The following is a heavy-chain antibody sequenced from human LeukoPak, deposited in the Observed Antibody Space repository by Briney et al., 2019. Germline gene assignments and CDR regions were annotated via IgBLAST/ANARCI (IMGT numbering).Heavy chain of an antibody. Sequence: GGSLRLSCAASGFTVSSNYMSWVRPAPGKGLEWGSVIYSGGSTYYADSVKGRFTISRDNSKNTLYLQMDSLRAEDTAVYYCARSWAAAMPFDYWGQGTLVTVSS. V-gene: IGHV3-53*01. CDR2: IYSGGST. J-gene: IGHJ4*02. D-gene: IGHD6-13*01. CDR1: GFTVSSNY. CDR3: ARSWAAAMPFDY.